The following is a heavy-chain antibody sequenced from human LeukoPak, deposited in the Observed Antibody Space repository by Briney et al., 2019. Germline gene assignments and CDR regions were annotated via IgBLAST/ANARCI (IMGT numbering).Heavy chain of an antibody. D-gene: IGHD3-22*01. CDR3: ARMYYDSSGYQDDY. CDR2: IYYSGST. CDR1: GFTFSSYA. V-gene: IGHV4-39*01. Sequence: GSLRLSCAASGFTFSSYAMHWIRQFPGKGLEWIGSIYYSGSTYYNPSLKSRVTISVDTCKNQFSLKLSSVTAADTAVYYCARMYYDSSGYQDDYWGQGTLVTASS. J-gene: IGHJ4*02.